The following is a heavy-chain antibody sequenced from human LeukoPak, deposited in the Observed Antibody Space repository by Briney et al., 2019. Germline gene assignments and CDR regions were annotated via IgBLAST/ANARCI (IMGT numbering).Heavy chain of an antibody. D-gene: IGHD5-24*01. Sequence: PSETLSLPCAVCGGSFSGYYWSWIRQPPGKGLEWIGEINHSGSTNYNPSLKSRVTISVDTSKNQFSLKLSSVTAADTAVYYCAQRWLQRYYFDYWGQGTLVTVSS. CDR2: INHSGST. CDR1: GGSFSGYY. CDR3: AQRWLQRYYFDY. V-gene: IGHV4-34*01. J-gene: IGHJ4*02.